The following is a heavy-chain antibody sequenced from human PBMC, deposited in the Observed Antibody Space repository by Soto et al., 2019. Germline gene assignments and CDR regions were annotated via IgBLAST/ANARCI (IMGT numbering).Heavy chain of an antibody. J-gene: IGHJ4*02. V-gene: IGHV3-23*01. CDR3: AKFRVYDSSGYYYGMVGSPQPNGRYYFDY. Sequence: GGSLRLSCAASGFTFSSYAMSWVRQAPGKGLEWVSAISGSGGSTYYADSVKGRFTISRDNSKNTLYLQMNSLRAEDTAVYYCAKFRVYDSSGYYYGMVGSPQPNGRYYFDYWGQGTLVTVSS. CDR1: GFTFSSYA. D-gene: IGHD3-22*01. CDR2: ISGSGGST.